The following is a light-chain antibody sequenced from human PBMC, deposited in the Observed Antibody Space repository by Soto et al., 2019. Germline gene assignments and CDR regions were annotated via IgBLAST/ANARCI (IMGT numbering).Light chain of an antibody. CDR3: QQYGSSPPVT. Sequence: EIVLTQSPGPLSLSPGERATLSCRASQSVSSSYLACYQQKPGQSPRLLLYGTSGRATGIPDRFSGSGSGTDFTLTISRLEPEDFAVYYCQQYGSSPPVTFGQGTGLEIK. J-gene: IGKJ5*01. V-gene: IGKV3-20*01. CDR2: GTS. CDR1: QSVSSSY.